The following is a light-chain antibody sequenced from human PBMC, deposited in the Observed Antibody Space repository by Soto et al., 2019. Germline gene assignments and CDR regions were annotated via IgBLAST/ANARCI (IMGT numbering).Light chain of an antibody. CDR2: AAS. CDR3: QQSYSTPPT. Sequence: DIQMTQSPSSLYASVGDRVTITCRASQSISSYLNWYQQKPGKAPKLLIYAASSLQSGVPPRFSGSGSGTDFTLTISSLQPEDFATYYCQQSYSTPPTFGQGPKVDIK. J-gene: IGKJ1*01. V-gene: IGKV1-39*01. CDR1: QSISSY.